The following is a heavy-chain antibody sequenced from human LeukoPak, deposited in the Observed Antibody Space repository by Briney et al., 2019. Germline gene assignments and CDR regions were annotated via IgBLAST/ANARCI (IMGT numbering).Heavy chain of an antibody. CDR3: ASLRREYSSSSGDY. Sequence: ASVKVSCKASGYTFTGYYMHWVPQAPGQGLEGMGWSNPNSGGTNYAQKFQGRVTMTRDTSISTAYIELSRLRSDDTAVYYCASLRREYSSSSGDYWGQGTLVTVSS. D-gene: IGHD6-6*01. CDR1: GYTFTGYY. J-gene: IGHJ4*02. V-gene: IGHV1-2*02. CDR2: SNPNSGGT.